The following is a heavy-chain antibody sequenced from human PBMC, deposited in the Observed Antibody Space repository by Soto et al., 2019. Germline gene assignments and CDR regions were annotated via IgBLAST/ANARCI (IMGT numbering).Heavy chain of an antibody. J-gene: IGHJ4*02. Sequence: EVQLLESGGGLVQPGGSLRLSCAASGFTFSSYAMSWVRQAPGKGLEWVSAISGSGGSADYVDSVKGRFTISRDNSKNTLYLQMNSLIAEETAVYYCAKLQVYSYCPGAYFEYWGQGTLVTVSS. CDR2: ISGSGGSA. CDR1: GFTFSSYA. V-gene: IGHV3-23*01. D-gene: IGHD5-18*01. CDR3: AKLQVYSYCPGAYFEY.